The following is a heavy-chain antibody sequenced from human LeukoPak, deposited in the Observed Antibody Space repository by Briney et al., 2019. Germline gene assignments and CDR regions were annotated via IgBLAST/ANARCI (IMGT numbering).Heavy chain of an antibody. V-gene: IGHV3-7*01. Sequence: GGSLRLSCAASGFTFSSYWMSWVRQAPGKGLEWVANIKQGGSEKYYVDSVKGRFTISRDNAKNSLYLQMNSLRTEDTAIYYCARSSSSGFDYWGQGNLVTVSS. CDR3: ARSSSSGFDY. CDR1: GFTFSSYW. CDR2: IKQGGSEK. D-gene: IGHD6-6*01. J-gene: IGHJ4*02.